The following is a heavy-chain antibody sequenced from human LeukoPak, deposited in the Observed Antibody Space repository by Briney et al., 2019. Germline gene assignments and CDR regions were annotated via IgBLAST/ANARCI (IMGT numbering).Heavy chain of an antibody. CDR2: ISGDGGIT. Sequence: GGSLRLSCTDSGFTFSSYAMSWVRQAPGKGLEWVSIISGDGGITYYTESVKGRFTISRDNSKNTLYLQMNSLRADDTAVYYCAKREGATTRHFDYWGQGTLVTVSS. D-gene: IGHD1-26*01. J-gene: IGHJ4*02. V-gene: IGHV3-23*01. CDR1: GFTFSSYA. CDR3: AKREGATTRHFDY.